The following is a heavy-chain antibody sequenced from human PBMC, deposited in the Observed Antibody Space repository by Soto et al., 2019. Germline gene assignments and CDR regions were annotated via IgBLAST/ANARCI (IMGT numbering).Heavy chain of an antibody. Sequence: EVQLVESGEGLVQPGGSLRLSCAASGFTFRTWMHWVRQAPGKGLVWVSRINSDGSSITYADSVKGRFIISRDNAKNTLYLRMNSLTVEDTAVYYCTRGASGYGNFDYWGQGVLVTVSS. D-gene: IGHD5-12*01. V-gene: IGHV3-74*01. J-gene: IGHJ4*02. CDR1: GFTFRTW. CDR3: TRGASGYGNFDY. CDR2: INSDGSSI.